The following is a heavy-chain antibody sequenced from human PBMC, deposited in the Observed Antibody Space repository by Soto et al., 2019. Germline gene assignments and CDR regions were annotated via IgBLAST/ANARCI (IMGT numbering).Heavy chain of an antibody. D-gene: IGHD3-16*01. CDR3: ARGGSASGGYYYYVMDV. CDR1: GFTVSSNY. V-gene: IGHV3-66*01. Sequence: GGSLRLSCTASGFTVSSNYMSWVRQAPGKGLEWVSVIYSGGTTYYADSVKGRFTISRDNSKNTLYLQMNSLRAEDTAVYYCARGGSASGGYYYYVMDVWGQGTTVTGSS. J-gene: IGHJ6*02. CDR2: IYSGGTT.